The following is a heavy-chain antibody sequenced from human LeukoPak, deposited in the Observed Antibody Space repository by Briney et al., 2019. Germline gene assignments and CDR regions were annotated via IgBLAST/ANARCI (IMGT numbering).Heavy chain of an antibody. CDR3: ARVGPTSRIIDY. Sequence: GGSLRLSCAASGFTLSNYAMSWVRQAPGEGLEWVSSISSGGDSTYYAESVKGRFTISRDNSKNTLYLQMDSLRVEDTAVYYCARVGPTSRIIDYWGQGTLVTVSS. D-gene: IGHD1-26*01. CDR2: ISSGGDST. V-gene: IGHV3-23*01. J-gene: IGHJ4*02. CDR1: GFTLSNYA.